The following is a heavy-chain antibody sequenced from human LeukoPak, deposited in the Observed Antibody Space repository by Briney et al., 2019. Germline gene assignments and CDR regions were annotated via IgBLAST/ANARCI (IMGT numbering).Heavy chain of an antibody. J-gene: IGHJ4*02. CDR3: ARGLSSTRRESDY. V-gene: IGHV4-59*01. D-gene: IGHD3-10*01. Sequence: SETLSLTCTVSGGSISGSYWNWIRQPPGKGLEWIGYIYYSGGTNYNPSLKSRVTISIETSKNQFSLRLNSVAAADTAVYFCARGLSSTRRESDYWGQGTLVTVST. CDR1: GGSISGSY. CDR2: IYYSGGT.